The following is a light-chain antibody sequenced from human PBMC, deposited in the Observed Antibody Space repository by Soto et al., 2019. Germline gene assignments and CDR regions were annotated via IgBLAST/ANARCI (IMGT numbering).Light chain of an antibody. Sequence: QLVLTQPPSASGTPGQRVTISCSGSSSNIGSNTVNWYQQLPGTAPKLLIYSNNQRPSGVPDRFSGSKSGTSASLAISGLQSEDEADYYCAAWDDSLNGWVLGGGTKLTVL. J-gene: IGLJ3*02. CDR3: AAWDDSLNGWV. V-gene: IGLV1-44*01. CDR1: SSNIGSNT. CDR2: SNN.